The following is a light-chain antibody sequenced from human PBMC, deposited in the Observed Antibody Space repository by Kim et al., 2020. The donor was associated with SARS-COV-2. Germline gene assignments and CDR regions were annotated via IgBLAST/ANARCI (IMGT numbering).Light chain of an antibody. CDR1: NLGVKY. CDR3: QAWDNRNVI. V-gene: IGLV3-1*01. Sequence: SYELTQPPSVSVSVGQTASIPCSGDNLGVKYVCWYQQRPGQSPLLVIYEDDKRPSGIPVRFSASNSGGTATLTISATQAMDEADYYCQAWDNRNVIFGGG. J-gene: IGLJ2*01. CDR2: EDD.